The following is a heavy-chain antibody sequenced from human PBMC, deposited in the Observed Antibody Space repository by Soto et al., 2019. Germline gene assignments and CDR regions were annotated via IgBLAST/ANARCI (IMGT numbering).Heavy chain of an antibody. CDR3: ARLKTGYYMGNWFDP. CDR2: IYYSGST. J-gene: IGHJ5*02. Sequence: SETLSLTCTVSGGSISSYYWSWIRQPPGKGLEWIGYIYYSGSTNYNPSLKSRVTISVDTSKNQFSLKLSSVTAADTAVYYCARLKTGYYMGNWFDPWGQGTLVTVSS. CDR1: GGSISSYY. D-gene: IGHD3-9*01. V-gene: IGHV4-59*01.